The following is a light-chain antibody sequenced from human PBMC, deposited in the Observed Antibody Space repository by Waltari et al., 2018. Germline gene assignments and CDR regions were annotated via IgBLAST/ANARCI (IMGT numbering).Light chain of an antibody. J-gene: IGKJ2*01. CDR3: QQSHGTPYT. CDR1: QRIGVY. CDR2: GAS. V-gene: IGKV1-39*01. Sequence: DIQMTQSPSSLSASVGDRVTITCRASQRIGVYLNWYRHKPGQAPTLLIFGASNLQGGAPSRFTGGGSGTEFTLTIMSLQPEDFATYYCQQSHGTPYTFGQGTKVE.